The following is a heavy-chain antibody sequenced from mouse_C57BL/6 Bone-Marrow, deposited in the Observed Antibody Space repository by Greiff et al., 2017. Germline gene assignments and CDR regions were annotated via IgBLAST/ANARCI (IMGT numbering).Heavy chain of an antibody. D-gene: IGHD2-3*01. CDR1: GYTFTSYW. J-gene: IGHJ1*03. V-gene: IGHV1-64*01. CDR2: IHPNSGST. CDR3: ARDDGYYVWYFDV. Sequence: QVQLQQPGAELVKPGASVKLSCKASGYTFTSYWMHWVKQRPGQGLEWIGMIHPNSGSTNYNEKFKSKATLTVDKSSSTAYMQLSSLTSEDSAVYYCARDDGYYVWYFDVWGTETTVTVSS.